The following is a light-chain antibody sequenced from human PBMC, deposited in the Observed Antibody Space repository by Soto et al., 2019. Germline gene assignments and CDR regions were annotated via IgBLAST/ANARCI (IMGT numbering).Light chain of an antibody. V-gene: IGKV1-5*01. J-gene: IGKJ1*01. CDR1: QSISSW. CDR3: QQYNSYRT. Sequence: GDRVTITCPASQSISSWLAWYQQKKGKAPKLLIYDASSLESGVPSRFSGSGSGTEFTLTISSLQPDDFATYYCQQYNSYRTFGQGTKV. CDR2: DAS.